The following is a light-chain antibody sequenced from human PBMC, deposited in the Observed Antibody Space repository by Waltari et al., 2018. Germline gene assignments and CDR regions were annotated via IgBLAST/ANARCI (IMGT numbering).Light chain of an antibody. V-gene: IGLV1-47*01. Sequence: QSVLPQPPSASGTPGQRVTISCSGSSSNVGRDNVYWYQQLPGTAPKLLIYNDIPRPSGVPARFPGSKSGTSASLAISGLRSEDEGDYYCAAWDDRLRAYVFGTGTQVTVL. CDR2: NDI. CDR1: SSNVGRDN. CDR3: AAWDDRLRAYV. J-gene: IGLJ1*01.